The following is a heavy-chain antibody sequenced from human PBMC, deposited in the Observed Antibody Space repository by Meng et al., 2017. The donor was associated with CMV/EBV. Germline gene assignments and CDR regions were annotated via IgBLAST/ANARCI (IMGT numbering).Heavy chain of an antibody. CDR1: GFTFSSYS. J-gene: IGHJ6*04. V-gene: IGHV3-21*01. CDR3: ARVLPDCSSTSCYGMDV. CDR2: ISSSSSYI. Sequence: GESLKISCAASGFTFSSYSMNWVRQAPGKGLEWVSSISSSSSYIYYADSVKGRFTISRDNAKNSLYLQMNSLRAEDTAVYYCARVLPDCSSTSCYGMDVWGKGTTVTVSS. D-gene: IGHD2-2*01.